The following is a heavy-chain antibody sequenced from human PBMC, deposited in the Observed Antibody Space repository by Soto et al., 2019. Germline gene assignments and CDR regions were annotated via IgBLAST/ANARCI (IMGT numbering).Heavy chain of an antibody. J-gene: IGHJ4*02. CDR2: VWYDGINK. V-gene: IGHV3-33*01. D-gene: IGHD3-3*01. CDR1: GFTVTNYG. Sequence: QEQLVESGGGVAQPGRSLRLSCAASGFTVTNYGMQWVRQAPGKGLEWVAVVWYDGINKHYAESAKGRFSITRDNSKNTLYLQMNTLSVEHTALYHCARVDPYYASDFWCQGTLVTVSS. CDR3: ARVDPYYASDF.